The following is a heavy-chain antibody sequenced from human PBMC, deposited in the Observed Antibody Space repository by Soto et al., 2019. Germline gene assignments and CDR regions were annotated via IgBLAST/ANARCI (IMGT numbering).Heavy chain of an antibody. CDR2: IIPIFGTA. Sequence: QVRLVQSGAEVKKPGSSVTVSCKASGGTFSSYTISWVRQAPGQGLEWMGGIIPIFGTANYAHKFQGRVTITADESTSTDYMELSSLRSEDTAVYYCARGNHRWLQLWYFDLWGRDTLVTVSS. CDR3: ARGNHRWLQLWYFDL. D-gene: IGHD5-12*01. J-gene: IGHJ2*01. CDR1: GGTFSSYT. V-gene: IGHV1-69*12.